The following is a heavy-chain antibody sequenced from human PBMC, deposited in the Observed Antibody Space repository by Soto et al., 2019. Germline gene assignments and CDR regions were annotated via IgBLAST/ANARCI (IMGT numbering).Heavy chain of an antibody. D-gene: IGHD3-10*01. J-gene: IGHJ5*02. V-gene: IGHV4-59*08. Sequence: WHWKRQPPGKGLEWIGYIYYTGTTSYNPALNSRVTLSLETSKSQFSLRLTSVTASDTAIYYCVRLGAYYQSLDPWGQGTLVSVSS. CDR2: IYYTGTT. CDR3: VRLGAYYQSLDP.